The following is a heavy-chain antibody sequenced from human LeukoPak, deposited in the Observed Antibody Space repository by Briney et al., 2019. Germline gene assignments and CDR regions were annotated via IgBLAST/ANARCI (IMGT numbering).Heavy chain of an antibody. CDR1: GFTVSSNS. V-gene: IGHV3-66*03. J-gene: IGHJ6*03. CDR2: IYSDNT. D-gene: IGHD3-9*01. Sequence: GGSLRLSCTVSGFTVSSNSMSWVRQAPGKGLEWVSFIYSDNTHCSDSVKGRFTISRDNSKNTLYLQMNSLRAEDTAVYYCAKDGDFLTGYSNYYYMDVWGKGTTVTISS. CDR3: AKDGDFLTGYSNYYYMDV.